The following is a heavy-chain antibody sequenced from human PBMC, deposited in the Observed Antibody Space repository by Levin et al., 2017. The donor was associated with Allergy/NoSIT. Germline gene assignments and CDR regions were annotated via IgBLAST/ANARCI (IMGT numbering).Heavy chain of an antibody. V-gene: IGHV4-59*01. CDR3: ATYGSGSYYNSHAFDI. CDR2: IYYSGST. D-gene: IGHD3-10*01. Sequence: PSETLSLTCTVSDGSISSYYWSWIRQPPGKGLEWIGYIYYSGSTNYNPSLKSRVTISVDTSKNQFSLKLSSVTAADTAVYYCATYGSGSYYNSHAFDIWGQGTMVTVSS. CDR1: DGSISSYY. J-gene: IGHJ3*02.